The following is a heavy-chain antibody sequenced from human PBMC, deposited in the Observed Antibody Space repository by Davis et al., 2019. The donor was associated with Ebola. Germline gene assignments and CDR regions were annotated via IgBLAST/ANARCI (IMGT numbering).Heavy chain of an antibody. CDR2: ISSSSSI. D-gene: IGHD2-8*01. CDR3: ATVRGVCTDGVCSPYWYFDL. CDR1: GFTFSSYS. Sequence: GESLKISCAASGFTFSSYSMNWVRQAPGKGLEWVSYISSSSSIYYADSVKGRFTISRDNAKKSLYLQMSSLRDEDTAVYYCATVRGVCTDGVCSPYWYFDLWGRGTLVTVSS. V-gene: IGHV3-48*02. J-gene: IGHJ2*01.